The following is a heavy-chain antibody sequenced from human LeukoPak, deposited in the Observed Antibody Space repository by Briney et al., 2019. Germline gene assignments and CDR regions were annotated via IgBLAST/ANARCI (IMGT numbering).Heavy chain of an antibody. CDR1: GGSISSGDYY. CDR2: IYYSGST. V-gene: IGHV4-30-4*01. Sequence: SQTLSLTCTVSGGSISSGDYYWSWIRQPPGKGLEWIGYIYYSGSTYYNPSLKSRVTISVDTSKNQFSLKLSSVTAADTAVYYCARVRPPIFEFDPWGQGTLVTVSS. D-gene: IGHD3-3*02. J-gene: IGHJ5*02. CDR3: ARVRPPIFEFDP.